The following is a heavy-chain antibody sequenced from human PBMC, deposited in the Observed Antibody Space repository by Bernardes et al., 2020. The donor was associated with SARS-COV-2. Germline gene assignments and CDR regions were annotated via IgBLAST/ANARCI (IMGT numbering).Heavy chain of an antibody. CDR2: IYYSGST. V-gene: IGHV4-31*03. J-gene: IGHJ5*02. D-gene: IGHD4-17*01. CDR3: ARMNTEPQPGWFDP. CDR1: GDPISSGDYY. Sequence: SETLSLTCTVSGDPISSGDYYWSWIRQHTGEGLEWIGYIYYSGSTYHNPSLKSGVTISVDASKNQIYLRLSSVTAADTGVYYCARMNTEPQPGWFDPWGQGTLVTVSS.